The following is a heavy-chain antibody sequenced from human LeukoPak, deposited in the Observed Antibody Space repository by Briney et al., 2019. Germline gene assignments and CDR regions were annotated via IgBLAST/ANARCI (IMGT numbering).Heavy chain of an antibody. J-gene: IGHJ5*02. CDR1: GYTFTSYD. CDR2: IIPIFGTA. CDR3: AREGLGYCSSTSCWEKENWFDP. Sequence: SVKVSCKASGYTFTSYDISWVRQAPGQGLEWMGGIIPIFGTANYAQKFQGGVTITTDESTSTAYMELSSLRSEDTAVYYCAREGLGYCSSTSCWEKENWFDPWGQGTLVTVSS. V-gene: IGHV1-69*05. D-gene: IGHD2-2*01.